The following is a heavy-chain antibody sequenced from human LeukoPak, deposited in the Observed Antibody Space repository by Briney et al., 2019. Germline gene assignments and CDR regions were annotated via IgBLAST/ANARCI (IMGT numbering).Heavy chain of an antibody. CDR2: ISWNSGSI. Sequence: GGSLRLSCAASGFTFSSYAMTWVRQPPGKGLEWVSGISWNSGSIGYADSVKGRFTISRDNAKNSLYLQMNSLRAEDTALYYCARRGSTMIVVSGMDVWGQGTTVTVSS. CDR3: ARRGSTMIVVSGMDV. CDR1: GFTFSSYA. D-gene: IGHD3-22*01. J-gene: IGHJ6*02. V-gene: IGHV3-9*01.